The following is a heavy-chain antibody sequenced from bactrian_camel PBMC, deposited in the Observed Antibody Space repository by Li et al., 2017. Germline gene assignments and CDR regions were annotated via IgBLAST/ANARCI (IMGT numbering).Heavy chain of an antibody. V-gene: IGHV3S53*01. Sequence: QVQLVESGGGSVQAGGSLTLSCAATGLPTTNTYMAWWRRGPGKDNEEVASLDSENKPKYADSVLGRFNISKDSAGTTLVLQMNSLKPEDTATYYCAAARPGCRFDREAEWGGQGTQVTVS. CDR3: AAARPGCRFDREAEW. D-gene: IGHD1*01. CDR1: GLPTTNTY. J-gene: IGHJ4*01. CDR2: LDSENKP.